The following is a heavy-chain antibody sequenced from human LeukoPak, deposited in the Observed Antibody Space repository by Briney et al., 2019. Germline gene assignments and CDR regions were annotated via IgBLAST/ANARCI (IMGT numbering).Heavy chain of an antibody. Sequence: GGSLRLSCAASGFTFSSYAMSWVRQAPGKGLEWVSAISGSGGSTYYADSVKGRFTISRDNSKNTLYLQMNSLRAEDTAVYYCAKDVLRTYYYDSSGYYPRDYWGQGTLVTVSS. J-gene: IGHJ4*02. D-gene: IGHD3-22*01. CDR2: ISGSGGST. V-gene: IGHV3-23*01. CDR1: GFTFSSYA. CDR3: AKDVLRTYYYDSSGYYPRDY.